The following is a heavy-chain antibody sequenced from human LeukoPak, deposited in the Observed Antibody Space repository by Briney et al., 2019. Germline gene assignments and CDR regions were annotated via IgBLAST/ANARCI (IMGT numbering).Heavy chain of an antibody. J-gene: IGHJ4*02. Sequence: GRSLRLSCAASGFTFSSYAMHWVRQAPGKGLEWVAVISYDGSNKHYADSVKGRFTISRDNSKNTLYLQMNSLRAEDTAVYYCASPYNSRWYELCYWGQGTLVTVSS. V-gene: IGHV3-30*04. CDR1: GFTFSSYA. D-gene: IGHD6-13*01. CDR2: ISYDGSNK. CDR3: ASPYNSRWYELCY.